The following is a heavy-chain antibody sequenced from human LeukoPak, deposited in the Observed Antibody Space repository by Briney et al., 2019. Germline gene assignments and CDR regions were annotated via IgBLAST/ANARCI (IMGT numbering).Heavy chain of an antibody. V-gene: IGHV3-21*01. CDR3: ARDRGVSYFDY. CDR1: GFTFSSYR. D-gene: IGHD3-10*01. J-gene: IGHJ4*02. Sequence: GGSLRLSCAASGFTFSSYRMNWVRQAPGKGLEWVSSISSGSKYIYYADSLKGRFTISRDNAKNSLYLQLNSLRAEDTAVYYCARDRGVSYFDYWGQGTQVTVSS. CDR2: ISSGSKYI.